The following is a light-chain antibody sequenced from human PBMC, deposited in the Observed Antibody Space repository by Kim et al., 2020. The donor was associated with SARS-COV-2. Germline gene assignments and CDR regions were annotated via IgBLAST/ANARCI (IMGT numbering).Light chain of an antibody. Sequence: GQSMTMSCTGNSSDIGNYNEVSWYQQQPGKTPRVLIYDVMNRPSGVSSSCSASKSGNAASLTISGLQAEDEADYYCNSYTTSSTWVFGTGTKVTVL. CDR3: NSYTTSSTWV. J-gene: IGLJ1*01. CDR1: SSDIGNYNE. CDR2: DVM. V-gene: IGLV2-14*03.